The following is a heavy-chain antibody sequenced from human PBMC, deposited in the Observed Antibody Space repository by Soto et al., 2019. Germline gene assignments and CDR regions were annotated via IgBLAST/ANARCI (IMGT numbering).Heavy chain of an antibody. J-gene: IGHJ6*01. V-gene: IGHV4-34*01. D-gene: IGHD6-6*01. CDR1: VGSFSGYY. Sequence: PSETLSFTCAVYVGSFSGYYWSLIRQPPGKGLECIWEINHSGSTNYNPSLKSRVTISVDTSKNQFSLKLSSVTAADTAVYYCARFNIAARRNGMEVWGQGTTVTLSS. CDR2: INHSGST. CDR3: ARFNIAARRNGMEV.